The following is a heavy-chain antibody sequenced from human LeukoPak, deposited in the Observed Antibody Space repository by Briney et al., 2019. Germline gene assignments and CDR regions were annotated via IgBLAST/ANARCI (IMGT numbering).Heavy chain of an antibody. J-gene: IGHJ4*02. CDR2: ISYDGSKK. D-gene: IGHD3-10*01. CDR3: ANGGGGSGNFYYFDY. V-gene: IGHV3-30*04. CDR1: GFTFSSYA. Sequence: GGSLRLSCAASGFTFSSYAVHWVRQAPGKGLEWVAVISYDGSKKYYADSVKGRFTISRDNSKNTLYLQMNSLRAEDAAVYYCANGGGGSGNFYYFDYWGQGTLVTVSS.